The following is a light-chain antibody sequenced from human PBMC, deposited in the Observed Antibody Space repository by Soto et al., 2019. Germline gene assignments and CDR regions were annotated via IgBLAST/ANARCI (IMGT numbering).Light chain of an antibody. V-gene: IGKV1-9*01. CDR1: QGIGSY. CDR2: AAS. J-gene: IGKJ4*01. CDR3: QQLNSYPPT. Sequence: IQLTQSPSSLSASLGDRVTITCRASQGIGSYLAWYRQKPGKAPKLLIYAASTLQSGVPSRFSASGSWTDFTLTNSSLRPEDFATYYCQQLNSYPPTFGGGTKG.